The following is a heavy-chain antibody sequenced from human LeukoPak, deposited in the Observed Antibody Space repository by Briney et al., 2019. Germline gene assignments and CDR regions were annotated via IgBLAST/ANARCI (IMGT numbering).Heavy chain of an antibody. Sequence: GGSLRLSCAASGFTFSSYGMYWVRQAPGKGLEWVAVIWYDGSNKYYADSVKGRFTISRDNSKNTLYLQMNSLRAEDTAVYYCARVGAGDDFWSFYFVCWGQGTLVTVSS. CDR3: ARVGAGDDFWSFYFVC. CDR2: IWYDGSNK. J-gene: IGHJ4*02. D-gene: IGHD3-3*01. V-gene: IGHV3-33*01. CDR1: GFTFSSYG.